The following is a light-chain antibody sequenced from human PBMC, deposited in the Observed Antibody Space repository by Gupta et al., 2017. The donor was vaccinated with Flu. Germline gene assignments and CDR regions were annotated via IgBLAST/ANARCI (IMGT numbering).Light chain of an antibody. Sequence: QGNTGSISCFGDKLGETYTCWYQQKPGKSPVLVIYQDTKRPSGIPERFSGSISGNTATLTISGTQATDEADYYCQAWDSSVGVVFGGGTKLTVL. J-gene: IGLJ2*01. V-gene: IGLV3-1*01. CDR3: QAWDSSVGVV. CDR2: QDT. CDR1: KLGETY.